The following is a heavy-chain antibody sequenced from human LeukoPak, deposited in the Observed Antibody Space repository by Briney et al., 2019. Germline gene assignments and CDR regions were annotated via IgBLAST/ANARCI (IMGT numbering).Heavy chain of an antibody. CDR1: GGSISSYY. V-gene: IGHV4-59*01. Sequence: PSETLSLTCTVSGGSISSYYWSWIRQPPGKGLEWIGYIYYSGSTNYNPCLKSRVTISVDTSKNQFSLKLSSVTAADTAVYYCARVSSWPNYIDYWGQGTLVTVSS. J-gene: IGHJ4*02. CDR3: ARVSSWPNYIDY. D-gene: IGHD6-13*01. CDR2: IYYSGST.